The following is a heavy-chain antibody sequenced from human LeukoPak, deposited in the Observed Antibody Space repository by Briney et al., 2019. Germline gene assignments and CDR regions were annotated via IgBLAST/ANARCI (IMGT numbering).Heavy chain of an antibody. J-gene: IGHJ4*02. CDR2: IRYDGSNK. V-gene: IGHV3-30*02. CDR1: GFTFSSYG. Sequence: GGSLRLSCAASGFTFSSYGMHWVRQAPGKGLEWVAFIRYDGSNKYYADSVKGRFTISRDNSKNTQYLQMNSLRAEDTAVYYCAKDTDYGDYSFDYWGQGTLVTVSS. CDR3: AKDTDYGDYSFDY. D-gene: IGHD4-17*01.